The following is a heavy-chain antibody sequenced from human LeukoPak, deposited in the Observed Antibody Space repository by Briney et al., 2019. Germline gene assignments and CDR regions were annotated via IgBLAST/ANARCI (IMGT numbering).Heavy chain of an antibody. D-gene: IGHD6-6*01. V-gene: IGHV3-21*01. CDR2: ISGSSSYI. J-gene: IGHJ4*02. Sequence: PGGSLRLSCAASGFTFSSYSMNWVRQAPGKGLEWVSSISGSSSYIYYADSVKGRFTISRDNAKNSLYLQMNSLRAEDTAVYYCARDLSYSSSSLYFDYWGQGTLVTVSS. CDR1: GFTFSSYS. CDR3: ARDLSYSSSSLYFDY.